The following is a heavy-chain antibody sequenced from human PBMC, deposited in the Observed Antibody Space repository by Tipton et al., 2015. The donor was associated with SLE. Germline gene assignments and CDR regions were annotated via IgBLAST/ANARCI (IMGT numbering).Heavy chain of an antibody. Sequence: GSLRLSCTVSGDSITSITRTNWWSWVRQPPGKGLEWIGEIFHSGSTNYRPSLKSRVIISVDKSKNQFSLKLTSVTAADTAVYYCARVVTVGAAHYYDIDVWGQGTRVTVSS. V-gene: IGHV4-4*02. J-gene: IGHJ6*02. D-gene: IGHD2-21*02. CDR3: ARVVTVGAAHYYDIDV. CDR1: GDSITSITRTNW. CDR2: IFHSGST.